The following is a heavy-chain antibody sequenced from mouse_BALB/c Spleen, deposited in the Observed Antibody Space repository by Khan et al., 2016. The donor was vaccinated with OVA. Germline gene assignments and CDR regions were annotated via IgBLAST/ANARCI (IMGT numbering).Heavy chain of an antibody. CDR2: IDPATGNI. CDR3: ARTGIRYYGADAMDY. CDR1: GFNIKDTY. V-gene: IGHV14-3*02. Sequence: VQLQQSGAELVKPGASVKLSCTASGFNIKDTYIHWVNQRPDQGLEWIGRIDPATGNIKYDPKFKGKATVTADTSSNTAYLQLTRLTSEDTAVYYCARTGIRYYGADAMDYWGRGTPVTVSA. D-gene: IGHD1-2*01. J-gene: IGHJ4*01.